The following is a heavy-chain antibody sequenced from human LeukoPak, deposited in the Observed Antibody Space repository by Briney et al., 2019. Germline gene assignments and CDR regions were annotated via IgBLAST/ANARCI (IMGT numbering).Heavy chain of an antibody. CDR1: GYSISSGYY. V-gene: IGHV4-38-2*02. CDR3: AREQRRTTVTAYNWFDS. CDR2: IYHSGST. D-gene: IGHD4-17*01. Sequence: PSETLSLTCAVSGYSISSGYYWGWIRQPPGKGLEWIGSIYHSGSTYYNPSLKSRVTISVDTSKNQFSLKVNSVTAADTAVYYCAREQRRTTVTAYNWFDSWGQGTLVTVSS. J-gene: IGHJ5*01.